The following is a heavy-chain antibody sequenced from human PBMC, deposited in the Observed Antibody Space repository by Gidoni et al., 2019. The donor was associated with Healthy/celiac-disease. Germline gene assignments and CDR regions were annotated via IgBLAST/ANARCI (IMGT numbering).Heavy chain of an antibody. V-gene: IGHV4-31*03. CDR2: IYYSGST. D-gene: IGHD2-15*01. J-gene: IGHJ6*03. Sequence: QVQLQESGPGLVKPSQTLSLTCTVSGGSISRGGYYWSWIRQHPGKGLEWIGYIYYSGSTYYNPSLKSRVTISVDTSKNQFSLKLSSVTAADTAVYYCARDRVVVAATTDYYYYMDVWGKGTTVTVSS. CDR3: ARDRVVVAATTDYYYYMDV. CDR1: GGSISRGGYY.